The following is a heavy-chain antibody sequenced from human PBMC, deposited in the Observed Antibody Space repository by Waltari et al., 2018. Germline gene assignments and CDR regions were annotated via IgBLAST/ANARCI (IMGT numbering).Heavy chain of an antibody. CDR1: GGSFSGYY. CDR3: ARGSCGRLVGFWSGPCVRFDP. V-gene: IGHV4-34*01. J-gene: IGHJ5*02. D-gene: IGHD3-3*01. Sequence: QVQLQQWGAGLLKPSETLSLTCAVYGGSFSGYYWSWIRQPPGKGLEWIGEIQHIGSSNYNPSLRSRVTIAVDTSKNQFSLKLSSVTAADTAVYYCARGSCGRLVGFWSGPCVRFDPWGQGTLVTVSS. CDR2: IQHIGSS.